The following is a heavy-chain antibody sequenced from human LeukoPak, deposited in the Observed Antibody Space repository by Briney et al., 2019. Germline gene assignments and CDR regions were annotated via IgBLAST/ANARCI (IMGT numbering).Heavy chain of an antibody. CDR3: ARGGGDCSSTGCPHSESDY. CDR1: GFTFSSYA. V-gene: IGHV3-23*01. Sequence: GGSLRLSCAASGFTFSSYAMSWVRQAPGKGLEWVSAISGSGGSTYYADSVKGRFTISRDNAKNSLYLQMNSLRAEDTAVYYCARGGGDCSSTGCPHSESDYWGQGTLVTVSS. CDR2: ISGSGGST. J-gene: IGHJ4*02. D-gene: IGHD2-2*01.